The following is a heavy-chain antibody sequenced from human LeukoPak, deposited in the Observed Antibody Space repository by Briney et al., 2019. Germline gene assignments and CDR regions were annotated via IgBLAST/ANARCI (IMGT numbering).Heavy chain of an antibody. J-gene: IGHJ4*02. CDR2: INHSGST. V-gene: IGHV4-34*01. Sequence: SETLSLTCAVYGGSFSGYYWSWIRQPPGKGLEWIGEINHSGSTNYNLSLKSRVTISVDASKNQFSLKLSSVTAADTAVYYCARGAPSYYYGSGSTRIDYWGQGTLVTVSS. CDR3: ARGAPSYYYGSGSTRIDY. D-gene: IGHD3-10*01. CDR1: GGSFSGYY.